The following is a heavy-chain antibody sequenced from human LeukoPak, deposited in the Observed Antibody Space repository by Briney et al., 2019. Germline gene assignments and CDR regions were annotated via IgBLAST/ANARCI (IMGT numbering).Heavy chain of an antibody. Sequence: PGGSLRLSCAASGFTFSSHAMHWVRQAPGKGLEWEAVISYDGSTKYYADPVKGRFTISRDNSKNTLYLQMNSLRVEDTAVYYCVRDRSRPGTGRYVDYWGQGTLVTVSS. D-gene: IGHD6-13*01. CDR1: GFTFSSHA. CDR2: ISYDGSTK. J-gene: IGHJ4*02. CDR3: VRDRSRPGTGRYVDY. V-gene: IGHV3-30*01.